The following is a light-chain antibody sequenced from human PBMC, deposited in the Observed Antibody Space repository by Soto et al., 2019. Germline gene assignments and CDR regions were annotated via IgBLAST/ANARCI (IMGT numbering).Light chain of an antibody. CDR1: SSDVGGYKY. V-gene: IGLV2-14*03. CDR2: DIR. Sequence: QSALTQPASVSGSPGQSITISCTGTSSDVGGYKYVSWYQQHPGKAPKLMIYDIRNRPSGVSNRFSGSKSGNTASLTISGLQAEDEADYYCSSYTSISTRVFGTGTNVTVL. J-gene: IGLJ1*01. CDR3: SSYTSISTRV.